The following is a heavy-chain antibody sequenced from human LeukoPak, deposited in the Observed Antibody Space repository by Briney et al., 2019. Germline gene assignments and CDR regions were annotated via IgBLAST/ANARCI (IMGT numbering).Heavy chain of an antibody. CDR1: GGSFSGYY. J-gene: IGHJ6*03. CDR3: ARTRSDYCTNGVCYNYYYYYYMDV. CDR2: INHSGST. D-gene: IGHD2-8*01. Sequence: KPSETLSLTCAVYGGSFSGYYWSWIRQPPGKGLEWIGEINHSGSTNYNPSLKSRVTISVDTSKNQFSLKLSSVTAADTAVYYCARTRSDYCTNGVCYNYYYYYYMDVWGKGTTVTVSS. V-gene: IGHV4-34*01.